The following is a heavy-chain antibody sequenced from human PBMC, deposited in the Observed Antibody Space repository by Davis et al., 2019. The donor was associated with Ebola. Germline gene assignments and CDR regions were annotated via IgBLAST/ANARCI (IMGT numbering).Heavy chain of an antibody. CDR2: INPITGGT. CDR1: GYRFTSYY. J-gene: IGHJ3*02. V-gene: IGHV1-46*01. Sequence: ASVKVSCKASGYRFTSYYMHWVRQAPGQGLEWMGIINPITGGTSYAQNFQVRVNMTRATSTSTVYMELSSLGSEDTAVYYCAREGGRYYDSSGYVFDIWGQGTMVKVSS. CDR3: AREGGRYYDSSGYVFDI. D-gene: IGHD3-22*01.